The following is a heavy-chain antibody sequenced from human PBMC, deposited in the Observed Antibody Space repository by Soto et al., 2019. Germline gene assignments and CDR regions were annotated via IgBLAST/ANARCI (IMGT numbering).Heavy chain of an antibody. V-gene: IGHV4-38-2*02. J-gene: IGHJ6*02. D-gene: IGHD6-6*01. Sequence: SETLSLTCAVSGYSISSGYYWGWIRQPPGKGLEWIGSIYHSGSTYYNPSLKSRVTISVDTSKNQFSLKPSSVTAADTAVYYCARDLAARDYYYYGMDVWGQGTTVTVSS. CDR3: ARDLAARDYYYYGMDV. CDR1: GYSISSGYY. CDR2: IYHSGST.